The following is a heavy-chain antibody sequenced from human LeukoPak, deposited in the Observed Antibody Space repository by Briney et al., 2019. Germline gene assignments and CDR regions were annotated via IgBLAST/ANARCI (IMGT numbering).Heavy chain of an antibody. CDR3: AKGYSSGWYCFDY. J-gene: IGHJ4*02. D-gene: IGHD6-19*01. CDR2: ISASGGST. V-gene: IGHV3-23*01. CDR1: GFTFSSYA. Sequence: GGSLRLSCAASGFTFSSYAMHWVRQAPGKGLEWVATISASGGSTYYADSVKGRFTISRDNSKNTLYLQMNSLRAEDTAVYYCAKGYSSGWYCFDYWGQGTLVTVSS.